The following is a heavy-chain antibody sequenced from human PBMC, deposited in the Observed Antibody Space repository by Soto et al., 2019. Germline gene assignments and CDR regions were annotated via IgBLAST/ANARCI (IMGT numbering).Heavy chain of an antibody. CDR1: GYTFTSYA. Sequence: QVQLVQSGAEVKKPGASVKVSCKASGYTFTSYAISWVRQAPGQGLEWMGWINVYNGNTKYAQKLQGRVTMTTDTSTRTAYMEVRSLRSGDTAGYYCARDLGAGLVGYWGQGTLVTVAS. D-gene: IGHD6-19*01. J-gene: IGHJ4*02. CDR3: ARDLGAGLVGY. V-gene: IGHV1-18*01. CDR2: INVYNGNT.